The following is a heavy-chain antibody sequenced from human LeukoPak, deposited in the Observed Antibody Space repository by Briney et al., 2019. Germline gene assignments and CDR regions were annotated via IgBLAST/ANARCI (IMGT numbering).Heavy chain of an antibody. CDR2: INPNSGGT. D-gene: IGHD5-18*01. CDR1: GYTFTGYY. Sequence: ASVKVSCKASGYTFTGYYMHWVRQAPGQGLEWMGWINPNSGGTNYAQKFQGRVTMTRDTSISTAYMELSRLRSDDTAVYYCARDQAAMARGHFDYWGQGTLVTVSS. V-gene: IGHV1-2*02. CDR3: ARDQAAMARGHFDY. J-gene: IGHJ4*02.